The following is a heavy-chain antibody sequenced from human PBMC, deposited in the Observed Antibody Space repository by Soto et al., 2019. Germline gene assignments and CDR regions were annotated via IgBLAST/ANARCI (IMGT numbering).Heavy chain of an antibody. CDR3: ARKRRHCSSTSCYVYDAFDI. V-gene: IGHV1-69*02. CDR1: GGTFSSYT. J-gene: IGHJ3*02. CDR2: IIPILGIA. D-gene: IGHD2-2*01. Sequence: QVQLVQSGAEVKKPGSSVKVSCKASGGTFSSYTISWVRQAPGQGLEWMGRIIPILGIANYAQKFQGRVTITADKSTRTAYMELSSLRSEDTAVYYCARKRRHCSSTSCYVYDAFDIWGQGTMVTVSS.